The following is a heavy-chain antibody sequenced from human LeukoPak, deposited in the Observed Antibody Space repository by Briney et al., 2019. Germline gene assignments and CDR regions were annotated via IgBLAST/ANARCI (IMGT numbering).Heavy chain of an antibody. J-gene: IGHJ5*02. CDR3: ARFGLGQYESGRSLDWFDP. CDR1: GGTFSSYA. Sequence: RASVKVSCMASGGTFSSYAISWVRQAPGQWREWMGGIIPIFGTANYAQKFQGRVTITADESTSTAYMELSSLRSEDTAVYYCARFGLGQYESGRSLDWFDPWGQGTLVTGSS. D-gene: IGHD3-16*01. CDR2: IIPIFGTA. V-gene: IGHV1-69*13.